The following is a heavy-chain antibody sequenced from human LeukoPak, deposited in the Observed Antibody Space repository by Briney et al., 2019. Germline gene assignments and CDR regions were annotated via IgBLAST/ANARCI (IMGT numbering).Heavy chain of an antibody. Sequence: GRSLRLSCAASGFTFDDYAMHWVRQAPGKGLEWVSGISWNSGSIGYADSVKGRFTISRDNSKNTLYLQMNSLRAEDTAVYYCAKGGGSIAARPGRYFQHWGQGTLVTVSS. CDR3: AKGGGSIAARPGRYFQH. J-gene: IGHJ1*01. CDR2: ISWNSGSI. V-gene: IGHV3-9*01. CDR1: GFTFDDYA. D-gene: IGHD6-6*01.